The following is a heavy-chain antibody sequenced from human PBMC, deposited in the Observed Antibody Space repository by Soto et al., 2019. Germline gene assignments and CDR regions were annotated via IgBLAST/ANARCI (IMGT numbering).Heavy chain of an antibody. CDR1: GGSISSGDYY. CDR2: IYYSGST. J-gene: IGHJ5*02. D-gene: IGHD6-6*01. V-gene: IGHV4-30-4*01. CDR3: ARGYAYSSSSGGFDP. Sequence: PSETLSLTCTVSGGSISSGDYYWSWIRQPPGKGLEWIGYIYYSGSTYSNPSLKSRVTISVDTSKNQFSLKLSSVTAADTAVYYCARGYAYSSSSGGFDPWGQGTLVTVSS.